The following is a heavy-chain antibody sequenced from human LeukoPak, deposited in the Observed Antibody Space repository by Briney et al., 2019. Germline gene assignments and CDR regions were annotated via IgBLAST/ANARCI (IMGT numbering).Heavy chain of an antibody. CDR1: GGSISGYY. D-gene: IGHD5-12*01. Sequence: PSETLSLTCTVSGGSISGYYWSWIRQPPGKGLEWIGYIYYSGSTNYNPSLKSRVTISVDKSKNQFSLKLSSVTAADTAVYYCARGSGYYNWFDPWGQGTLVTVSS. J-gene: IGHJ5*02. V-gene: IGHV4-59*12. CDR2: IYYSGST. CDR3: ARGSGYYNWFDP.